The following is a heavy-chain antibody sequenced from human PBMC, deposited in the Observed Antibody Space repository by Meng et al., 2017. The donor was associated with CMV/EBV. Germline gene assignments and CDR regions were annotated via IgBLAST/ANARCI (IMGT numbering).Heavy chain of an antibody. CDR2: LSQDGTYT. Sequence: GGSLRLSCAASGFKFSDYVVQWVRQAPGKVPEWLATLSQDGTYTASADSVRGRFTISRDNSRNMLYLDMSSLRVDDTAVYFCVREFSRDVFLDHWGQGTLVTVSS. CDR3: VREFSRDVFLDH. D-gene: IGHD3-16*01. J-gene: IGHJ4*02. CDR1: GFKFSDYV. V-gene: IGHV3-30*04.